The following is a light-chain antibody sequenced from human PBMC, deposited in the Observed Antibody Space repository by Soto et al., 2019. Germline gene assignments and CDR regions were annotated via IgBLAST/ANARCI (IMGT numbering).Light chain of an antibody. V-gene: IGLV4-69*02. CDR2: LNSDGSH. CDR1: SGHSSYA. J-gene: IGLJ3*02. Sequence: QPVPTQSPSASASLGASVKLTCTLSSGHSSYAIAWHQQQPEKGPRYLMKLNSDGSHSKGDGIPDRFSGSSSGTERYLTISSLQSEDEADYYCQTWGTGVHWVFGGGTKLTVL. CDR3: QTWGTGVHWV.